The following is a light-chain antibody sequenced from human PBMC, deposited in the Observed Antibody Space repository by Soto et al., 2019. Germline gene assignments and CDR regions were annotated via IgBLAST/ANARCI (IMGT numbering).Light chain of an antibody. Sequence: EIVMTQSPATLSVSPGERATLSCRASQRFSSTLAWYQQRPGQAPRLLIYGASTRATGIPARFSGSGSGTEFTLTISSLQSEDFAVYYCQQYNNWPPLTFGGGTKVEIK. J-gene: IGKJ4*01. V-gene: IGKV3-15*01. CDR1: QRFSST. CDR3: QQYNNWPPLT. CDR2: GAS.